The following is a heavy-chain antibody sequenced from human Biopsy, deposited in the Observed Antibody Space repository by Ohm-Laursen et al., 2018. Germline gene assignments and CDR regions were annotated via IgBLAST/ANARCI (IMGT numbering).Heavy chain of an antibody. Sequence: GASVKVSCKASGDTFTTSVISWVRQVPGQGLDWMGRIIPILGTVDYGQNFQGRVTIRADTSTTFLELTSLRYDDTAVYYCASGDIGGIGLDVWGLGTTVTVSS. CDR3: ASGDIGGIGLDV. V-gene: IGHV1-69*04. J-gene: IGHJ6*02. CDR2: IIPILGTV. D-gene: IGHD3-10*01. CDR1: GDTFTTSV.